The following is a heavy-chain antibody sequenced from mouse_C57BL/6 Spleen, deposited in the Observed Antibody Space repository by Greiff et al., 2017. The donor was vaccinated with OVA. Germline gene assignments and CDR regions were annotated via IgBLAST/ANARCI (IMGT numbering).Heavy chain of an antibody. CDR3: ARGYYGPYAMDY. D-gene: IGHD1-1*01. CDR1: GFTFSDYG. CDR2: ISSGSSTI. J-gene: IGHJ4*01. V-gene: IGHV5-17*01. Sequence: EVKLVESGGGLVKPGGSLKLSCAASGFTFSDYGMHWVRQAPEKGLEWVAYISSGSSTIYYADTVKGRFTISRDNAKNTLFLQMTSLRSEDTAVYDCARGYYGPYAMDYWGQGTSVTVSS.